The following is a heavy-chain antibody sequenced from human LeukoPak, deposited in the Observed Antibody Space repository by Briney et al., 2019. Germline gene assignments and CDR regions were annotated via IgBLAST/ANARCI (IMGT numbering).Heavy chain of an antibody. D-gene: IGHD4-23*01. V-gene: IGHV3-72*01. CDR3: ARGGPYGGNSAFDY. J-gene: IGHJ4*02. CDR1: GFTFSDHY. CDR2: SRNKADSYTT. Sequence: GGSLRLSCAASGFTFSDHYMDWARQAPGKGLEWVGRSRNKADSYTTEYAASVKGRFTISRDDSKNSLFLQMNSLKTEDTAVYYCARGGPYGGNSAFDYWGQGTLVTVSS.